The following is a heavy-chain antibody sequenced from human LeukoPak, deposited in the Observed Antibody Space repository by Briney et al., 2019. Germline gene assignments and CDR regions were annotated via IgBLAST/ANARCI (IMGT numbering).Heavy chain of an antibody. D-gene: IGHD7-27*01. J-gene: IGHJ4*02. V-gene: IGHV3-7*05. CDR1: EFTFSNYW. CDR3: ARDDGGETNWGIIDY. CDR2: IKYDGSEK. Sequence: GGSRRLSWAASEFTFSNYWRTWVGQAPGKGREWVATIKYDGSEKYYADSVKGRFTVSRDNAKNSLFLQMSSLRVEDTAVFYCARDDGGETNWGIIDYWGQGTVVNVFS.